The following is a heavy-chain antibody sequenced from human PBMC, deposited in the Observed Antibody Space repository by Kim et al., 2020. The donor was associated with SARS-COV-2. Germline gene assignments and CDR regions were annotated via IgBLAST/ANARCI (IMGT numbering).Heavy chain of an antibody. CDR3: ARGKGGNSGIGLPDY. D-gene: IGHD2-21*02. Sequence: SVKVSCKASGGTFSSYAISWVRQAPGQGLEWMGGTIPIFGTANYAQKFQGRVTITADESTSTAYMELSSLRSEDTAVYYCARGKGGNSGIGLPDYWGQGTLVTVSS. J-gene: IGHJ4*02. CDR1: GGTFSSYA. CDR2: TIPIFGTA. V-gene: IGHV1-69*13.